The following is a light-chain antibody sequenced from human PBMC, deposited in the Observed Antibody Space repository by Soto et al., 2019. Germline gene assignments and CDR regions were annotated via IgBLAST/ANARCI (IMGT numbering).Light chain of an antibody. V-gene: IGLV2-14*01. J-gene: IGLJ2*01. CDR1: SSDVGSYNY. CDR2: DVS. CDR3: SSYTSSSTVV. Sequence: QSALTQPASVSGPPGQSITISCTGTSSDVGSYNYVSWYQQHPGKAPKLMIYDVSNRPSGVSNRFSGSKSGNTASLTISGLQAEDEADYYCSSYTSSSTVVFGGGTQLTVL.